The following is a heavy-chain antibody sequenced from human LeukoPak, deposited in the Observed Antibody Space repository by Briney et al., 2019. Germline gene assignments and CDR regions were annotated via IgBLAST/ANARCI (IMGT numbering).Heavy chain of an antibody. D-gene: IGHD2-2*01. CDR2: ISSSSSYI. CDR1: GFTFSSYS. V-gene: IGHV3-21*01. Sequence: GGSLRLSCAASGFTFSSYSMNWVRQAPGKGLEWVSSISSSSSYIYYADSVKGRFTISRDNAKNSLYLQMNSLRAEDTAVYYCARDRGVPAATYYFDYWGQGTPVTVSS. J-gene: IGHJ4*02. CDR3: ARDRGVPAATYYFDY.